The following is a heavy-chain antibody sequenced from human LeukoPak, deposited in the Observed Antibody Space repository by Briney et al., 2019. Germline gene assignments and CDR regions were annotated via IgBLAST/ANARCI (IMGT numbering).Heavy chain of an antibody. J-gene: IGHJ4*02. Sequence: SVKVSCKASGYTFTGYYMHWVRQAPGQGLEWMGGIIPIFGTANYAQKFQGRVTITADESTSTAYMELSSLRSEDTAVYYCARTKVGGHGYYPFDYWGQVTLVTVSS. CDR1: GYTFTGYY. V-gene: IGHV1-69*13. CDR3: ARTKVGGHGYYPFDY. D-gene: IGHD5-18*01. CDR2: IIPIFGTA.